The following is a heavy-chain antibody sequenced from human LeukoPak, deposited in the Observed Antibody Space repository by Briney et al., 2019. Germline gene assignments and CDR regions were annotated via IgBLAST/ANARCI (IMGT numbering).Heavy chain of an antibody. CDR1: GFTFSSYW. Sequence: HSGGSLRLSCAASGFTFSSYWMSWVRQAPGKGLEWVANIKQDGSEKYYVDSMKGRFTISRDNAKNSLYLQMNSLRAEDTAVYYCARDQPYYYDSSGYFDYWGQGALVTVSS. V-gene: IGHV3-7*01. CDR3: ARDQPYYYDSSGYFDY. J-gene: IGHJ4*02. D-gene: IGHD3-22*01. CDR2: IKQDGSEK.